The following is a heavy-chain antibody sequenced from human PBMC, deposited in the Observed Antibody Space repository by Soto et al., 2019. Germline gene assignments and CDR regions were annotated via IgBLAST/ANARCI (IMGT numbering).Heavy chain of an antibody. CDR3: AKRPLATVCGVAGNRFDP. D-gene: IGHD3-3*01. Sequence: EVQLLESGGGLVQPGGSLRLSCAASGFTFSTYAMTWVRQAPGKGLEWVSGISGSGGSTYYADSVKGRFTISRDNSKNTLYLQLTSLRAEDTAVYDGAKRPLATVCGVAGNRFDPWGQGTLVTVSS. V-gene: IGHV3-23*01. J-gene: IGHJ5*02. CDR2: ISGSGGST. CDR1: GFTFSTYA.